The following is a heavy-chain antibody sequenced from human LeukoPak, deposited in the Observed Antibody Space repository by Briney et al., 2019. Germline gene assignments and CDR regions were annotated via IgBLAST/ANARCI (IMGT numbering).Heavy chain of an antibody. CDR2: ISFIIST. D-gene: IGHD6-19*01. J-gene: IGHJ3*02. V-gene: IGHV3-23*01. Sequence: GGSLRLSCAASGFNFSSFGVNWVRQGPGKGLEWVSGISFIISTCSVLFVKGRFPVSRDNSKKLVYLQMNSLRDDDTAVYYCAKGTSSLNYDAFDIWGQGTLVTVSS. CDR3: AKGTSSLNYDAFDI. CDR1: GFNFSSFG.